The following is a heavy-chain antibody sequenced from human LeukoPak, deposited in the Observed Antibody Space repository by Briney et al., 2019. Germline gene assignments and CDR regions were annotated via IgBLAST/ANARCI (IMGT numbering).Heavy chain of an antibody. D-gene: IGHD6-19*01. J-gene: IGHJ4*02. CDR1: GFTFSSYA. CDR2: ISYDGTIK. Sequence: PGGSLRLSCAASGFTFSSYAMHWVRQAPGKGLEWVAVISYDGTIKYFADSVKGRFTIHRDNSKNTLYLQMNSLRAEDTAVYYCAKEGHSGGYGAYFDYWGQGTLVTVSS. V-gene: IGHV3-30*04. CDR3: AKEGHSGGYGAYFDY.